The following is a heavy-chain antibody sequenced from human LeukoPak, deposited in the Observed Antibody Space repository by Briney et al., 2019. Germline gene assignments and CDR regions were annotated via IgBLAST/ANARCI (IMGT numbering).Heavy chain of an antibody. Sequence: ASVKVSCKASGYTFSIYNMHWVRQAPGQGLEWMGIINPSGGTSYAQKLQGRITMTRDTSTSTLYMELSSLRSEDTAVYYCAREGVTGTGLDYWGQGTLVTVSS. CDR3: AREGVTGTGLDY. J-gene: IGHJ4*02. CDR2: INPSGGT. CDR1: GYTFSIYN. V-gene: IGHV1-46*01. D-gene: IGHD1-7*01.